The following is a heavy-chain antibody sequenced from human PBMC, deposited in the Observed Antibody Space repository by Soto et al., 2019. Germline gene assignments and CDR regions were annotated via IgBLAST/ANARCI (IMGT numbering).Heavy chain of an antibody. CDR3: ARERGLGLHFDY. CDR2: IYSGGST. D-gene: IGHD3-16*01. V-gene: IGHV3-53*01. Sequence: LSLTCAASGFTVSSNYMSWVRQAPGKGLEWVSVIYSGGSTYYADSVKGRFTISRDNSKNTLYLQMNSLRAEDTAVYYCARERGLGLHFDYWGQGTLVTVSS. J-gene: IGHJ4*02. CDR1: GFTVSSNY.